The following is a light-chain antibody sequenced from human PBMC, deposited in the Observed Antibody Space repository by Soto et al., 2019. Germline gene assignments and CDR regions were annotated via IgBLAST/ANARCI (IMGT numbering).Light chain of an antibody. Sequence: QSVLTQPPSMSGAPGQRVTISCTGSSSNIGAGYDVHWYHQHPGTAPKLLIFDNNNRPSGVPDRFSGSKSDTSASLAITGLQAEDGAHYYCQSFDTSLSGFVVFGAGTKLTVL. CDR3: QSFDTSLSGFVV. V-gene: IGLV1-40*01. CDR2: DNN. CDR1: SSNIGAGYD. J-gene: IGLJ2*01.